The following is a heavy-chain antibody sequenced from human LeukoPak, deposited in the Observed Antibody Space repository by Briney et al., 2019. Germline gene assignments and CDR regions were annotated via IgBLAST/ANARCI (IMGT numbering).Heavy chain of an antibody. D-gene: IGHD3-10*01. CDR2: ISAYIGNT. CDR3: ARDLGYLSLWFGELLGETQYYFDY. J-gene: IGHJ4*02. V-gene: IGHV1-18*01. Sequence: ASVKVSCKASGYTFTSYGISWVRQAPGQGLEWMGWISAYIGNTNYAQKLQGRVTMTTDTSTSTAYMELRSLRSDDTAVYYCARDLGYLSLWFGELLGETQYYFDYWGQGTLVTVSS. CDR1: GYTFTSYG.